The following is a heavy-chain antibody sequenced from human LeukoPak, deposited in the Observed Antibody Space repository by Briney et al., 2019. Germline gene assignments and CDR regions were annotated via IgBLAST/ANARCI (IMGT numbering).Heavy chain of an antibody. J-gene: IGHJ4*02. CDR1: GFTFSSYS. CDR2: ISSSSSYI. V-gene: IGHV3-21*04. D-gene: IGHD2-8*01. CDR3: ARVMVYARGKSFDY. Sequence: GGSLRLSCAASGFTFSSYSMNWVRQAPGKGLEWVSSISSSSSYIYYADSVKGRFTISRGNAKNSLYLQMNSLRAEDTALYHCARVMVYARGKSFDYWGQGTLVTVSS.